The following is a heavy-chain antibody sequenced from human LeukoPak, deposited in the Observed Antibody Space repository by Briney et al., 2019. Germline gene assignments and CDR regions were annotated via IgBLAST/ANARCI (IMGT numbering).Heavy chain of an antibody. CDR1: GFTFSSYS. CDR2: ISSSSSYI. J-gene: IGHJ3*02. D-gene: IGHD3-22*01. V-gene: IGHV3-21*01. CDR3: ARAHHYYDSSGYHDAFDI. Sequence: GGSLRLSCAASGFTFSSYSMNWVRQAPGKGLEWVSSISSSSSYIYYADSVKGRFTISRDNAKNSLYLQMNSLRAEDTAVYYCARAHHYYDSSGYHDAFDIWGQGTMVTVSS.